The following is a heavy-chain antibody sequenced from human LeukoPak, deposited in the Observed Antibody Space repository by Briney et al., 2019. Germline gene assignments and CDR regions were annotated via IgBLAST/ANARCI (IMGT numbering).Heavy chain of an antibody. CDR3: ARASSIVVVPAALDY. V-gene: IGHV3-53*01. D-gene: IGHD2-2*01. J-gene: IGHJ4*02. Sequence: PGGSLRLSCAASGFTFSDYYMSSIRQAPGKGLEWVSVIYSGGSTYYADSVKGRFTISRDNSKNTLYLQMNSLRAEHTAVYYCARASSIVVVPAALDYWGQGTLVTVSS. CDR2: IYSGGST. CDR1: GFTFSDYY.